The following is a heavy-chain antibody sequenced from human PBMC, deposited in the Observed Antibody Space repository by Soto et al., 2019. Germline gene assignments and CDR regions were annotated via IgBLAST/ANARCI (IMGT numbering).Heavy chain of an antibody. Sequence: PGGSLRHSCAASGFPFSFYGLHWVRQSPGNGLGWXGVXXXXEXAXYXXXXXXGRFFISRDNSKDILYLQMNSLRVEDKAVYYCARDDAFDNENGFDMWGQGTMVTVS. D-gene: IGHD3-3*02. J-gene: IGHJ3*02. V-gene: IGHV3-33*01. CDR2: XXXXEXAX. CDR1: GFPFSFYG. CDR3: ARDDAFDNENGFDM.